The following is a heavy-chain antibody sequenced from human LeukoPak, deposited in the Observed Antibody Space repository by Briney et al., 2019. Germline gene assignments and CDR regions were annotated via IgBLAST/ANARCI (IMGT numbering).Heavy chain of an antibody. Sequence: ASVKVSCKTSGYTFTGYYTHSVRQAPEQGLEWMGWIYPNSGGTNYTQPSQGRVTMTRAPSINTSYRERALLRPHDPPVYYCARSPGLDTAVVNRPWGQGTLITVSS. CDR1: GYTFTGYY. V-gene: IGHV1-2*02. J-gene: IGHJ5*02. CDR2: IYPNSGGT. D-gene: IGHD5-18*01. CDR3: ARSPGLDTAVVNRP.